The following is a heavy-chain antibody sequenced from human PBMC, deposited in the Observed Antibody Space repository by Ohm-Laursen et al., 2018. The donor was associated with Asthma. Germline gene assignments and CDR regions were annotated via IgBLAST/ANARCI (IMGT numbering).Heavy chain of an antibody. D-gene: IGHD3-22*01. CDR2: MSSATNII. Sequence: GSLRLSCTASGLTFSSYSMSWVRQAPGKGLEWISYMSSATNIIYYADSVKGRFTISRDDAKNSLYLQMNSLRAEDTAVYYCGRGLRNSGSDNYWGQGTLVTVSS. J-gene: IGHJ4*02. CDR3: GRGLRNSGSDNY. CDR1: GLTFSSYS. V-gene: IGHV3-48*01.